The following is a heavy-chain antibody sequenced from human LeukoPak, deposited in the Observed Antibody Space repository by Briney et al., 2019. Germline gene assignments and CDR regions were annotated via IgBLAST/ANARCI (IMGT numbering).Heavy chain of an antibody. V-gene: IGHV1-2*02. CDR1: GHTFTGYY. CDR2: INPNNGGT. D-gene: IGHD6-19*01. Sequence: ASVKVSCKASGHTFTGYYMHWVRQAPGQGLEWMGWINPNNGGTNYAQKFQGRVTMTRDTSISTAYMELSRLRSDDTAVYYCARLGYSSGSDYWGQGTLVTVSS. CDR3: ARLGYSSGSDY. J-gene: IGHJ4*02.